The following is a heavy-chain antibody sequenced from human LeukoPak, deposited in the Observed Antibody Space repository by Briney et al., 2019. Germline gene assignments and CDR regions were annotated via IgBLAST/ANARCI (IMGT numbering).Heavy chain of an antibody. CDR3: AKGYCSGGSCYYYYGMDV. V-gene: IGHV3-23*01. CDR2: ISGSGGST. CDR1: GFTFSSYS. D-gene: IGHD2-15*01. Sequence: PGGSLRLSCAASGFTFSSYSMNWVRQAPGKGLEWVSAISGSGGSTYYADSVKGRFTISRDNSKNTLYLQMNSLRAEDTAVYYCAKGYCSGGSCYYYYGMDVWGQGTTVTVSS. J-gene: IGHJ6*02.